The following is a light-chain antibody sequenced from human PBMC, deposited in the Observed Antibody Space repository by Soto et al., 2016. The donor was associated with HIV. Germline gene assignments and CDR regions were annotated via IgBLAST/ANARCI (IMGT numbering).Light chain of an antibody. CDR3: QAWDSNTCF. V-gene: IGLV3-1*01. J-gene: IGLJ1*01. CDR1: KLGDKY. CDR2: EDN. Sequence: SYELTQPPSVSVSPGQTASITCSVDKLGDKYVSWYKQKPGQSPVLVIYEDNKRPSGIPERFSGSNSGNTATLTISGTRALDEADYYCQAWDSNTCFFGTGTKVTVL.